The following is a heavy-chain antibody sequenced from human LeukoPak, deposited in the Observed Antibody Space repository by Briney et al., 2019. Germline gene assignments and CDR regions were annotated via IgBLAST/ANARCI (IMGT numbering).Heavy chain of an antibody. D-gene: IGHD6-13*01. CDR2: IYQTGDT. V-gene: IGHV4-4*07. CDR1: SGSFSNYY. CDR3: ARGGSKSWYPLMK. J-gene: IGHJ4*01. Sequence: SETLSLTCSLSSGSFSNYYWHWIRQSAEKGLEWIGHIYQTGDTNDSPSLKSRLTISVDKSRNLFSLRLTSATAADTAIYYCARGGSKSWYPLMKWGQGTLVTVSS.